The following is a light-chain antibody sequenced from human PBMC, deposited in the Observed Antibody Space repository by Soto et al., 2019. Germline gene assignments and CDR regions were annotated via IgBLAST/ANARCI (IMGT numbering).Light chain of an antibody. CDR3: SSYTGSNSWV. CDR2: EVS. Sequence: QSALTQPASVSGSPGQSITISCTGTSSDVGGYNYVSWYQQHPGKAPKLMIYEVSNRPSGVSTRFSGSKSGNTASLTFSGLQAEDEADYYCSSYTGSNSWVFGGGTKLTVL. J-gene: IGLJ3*02. CDR1: SSDVGGYNY. V-gene: IGLV2-14*01.